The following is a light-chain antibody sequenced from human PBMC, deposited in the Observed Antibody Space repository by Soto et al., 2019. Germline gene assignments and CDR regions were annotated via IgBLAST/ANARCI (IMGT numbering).Light chain of an antibody. V-gene: IGKV1-39*01. J-gene: IGKJ4*01. CDR1: QIVSSY. CDR3: QQSYSFPHT. CDR2: AAS. Sequence: DIPMTQSPSSLSASVGDRVTITCRASQIVSSYLNWYQQKPGKAPKLLIFAASNLQSGVPSRFSGSGSGTEFTLTISSLQREDFATYYCQQSYSFPHTFAGGTKVEIK.